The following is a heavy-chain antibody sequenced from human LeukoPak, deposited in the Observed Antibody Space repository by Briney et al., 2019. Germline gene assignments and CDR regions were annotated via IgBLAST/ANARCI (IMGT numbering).Heavy chain of an antibody. V-gene: IGHV3-33*01. D-gene: IGHD2-21*02. CDR2: IWYDGSNK. CDR1: GFTFSNYG. J-gene: IGHJ4*02. Sequence: PGGSLRLSCAASGFTFSNYGMNWVRQDPGEGLEWVTVIWYDGSNKYYAASVKGRFIISRDNSKNTLYLQMNSLRAEDTAVYYCATVRGCGGDCYYLDYWGQGTLVTVSS. CDR3: ATVRGCGGDCYYLDY.